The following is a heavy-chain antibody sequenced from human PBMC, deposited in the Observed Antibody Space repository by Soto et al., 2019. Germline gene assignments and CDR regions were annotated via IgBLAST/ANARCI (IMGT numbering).Heavy chain of an antibody. D-gene: IGHD3-3*01. CDR2: IYYSGST. J-gene: IGHJ5*02. CDR3: AREWRGGPTTPFTIFGVVGNWFDP. V-gene: IGHV4-59*01. Sequence: PSETLSLTCTVSGGSISSYYWSWIRQPPGKGLEWIGYIYYSGSTNYNPSLKSRVTISVDTSKNQFSLKLSSVTAADTAVYYCAREWRGGPTTPFTIFGVVGNWFDPWGQGTLVTVSS. CDR1: GGSISSYY.